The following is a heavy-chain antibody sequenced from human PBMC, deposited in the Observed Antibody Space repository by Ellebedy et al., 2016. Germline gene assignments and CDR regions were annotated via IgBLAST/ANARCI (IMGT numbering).Heavy chain of an antibody. CDR3: ARDDLDTAMVFDY. V-gene: IGHV3-30*03. CDR2: ISYDGSNK. CDR1: GFTFSSYG. Sequence: GGSLRLSXAASGFTFSSYGMHWVRQAPGKGLEWVAVISYDGSNKYYADSVKGRFTISRDNSKNTLYLQMNSLRAEDTAVYYCARDDLDTAMVFDYWGQGTLVTVSS. D-gene: IGHD5-18*01. J-gene: IGHJ4*02.